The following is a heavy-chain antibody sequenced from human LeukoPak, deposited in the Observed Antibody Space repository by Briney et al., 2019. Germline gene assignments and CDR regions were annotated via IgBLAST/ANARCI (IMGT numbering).Heavy chain of an antibody. Sequence: SETLSLTCTVSGGSISSSSYYWSWIRQPPGKGLEWIGEINHSGSTNYNPSLKSRVTISVDTSKNQFSLKLSSVTAADTAVYYCASFSKDIVVVPAAGTAFDIWGQGTMVTVSS. CDR2: INHSGST. V-gene: IGHV4-39*07. D-gene: IGHD2-2*01. CDR1: GGSISSSSYY. CDR3: ASFSKDIVVVPAAGTAFDI. J-gene: IGHJ3*02.